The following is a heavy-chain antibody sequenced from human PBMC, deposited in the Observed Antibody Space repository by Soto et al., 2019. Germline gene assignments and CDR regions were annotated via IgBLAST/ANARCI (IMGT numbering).Heavy chain of an antibody. V-gene: IGHV2-5*02. J-gene: IGHJ3*02. Sequence: SGPTLVNPAQTLTLTCTFSGFSLSTSGVSVGWIRQPPGKALEWLALIYRDDDKRYSPSPKSRLTITKDTSKNQVVLTMTNMDPVDTATYYCAHRRWEPNKGAFYIWGQRTMVTVSS. CDR1: GFSLSTSGVS. CDR3: AHRRWEPNKGAFYI. D-gene: IGHD1-1*01. CDR2: IYRDDDK.